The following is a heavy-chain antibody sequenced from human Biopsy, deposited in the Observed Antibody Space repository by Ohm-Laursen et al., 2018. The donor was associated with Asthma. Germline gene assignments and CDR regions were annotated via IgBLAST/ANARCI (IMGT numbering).Heavy chain of an antibody. V-gene: IGHV1-69*13. CDR2: INSVFGTT. D-gene: IGHD2-2*01. CDR1: GGTFNTYV. CDR3: ARKAGSCISRTCYSLDF. Sequence: SVKASCKSLGGTFNTYVIGWVRRAPGQGLEWMGGINSVFGTTTYPQKFQDRVTITADDSTSTVYVELSSLRSEDTAVYYCARKAGSCISRTCYSLDFWGQGTLVTVSS. J-gene: IGHJ4*02.